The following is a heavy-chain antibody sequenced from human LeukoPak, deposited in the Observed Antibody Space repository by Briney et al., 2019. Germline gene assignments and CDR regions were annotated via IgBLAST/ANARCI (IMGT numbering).Heavy chain of an antibody. J-gene: IGHJ4*01. CDR3: ARDRGAYCGGDCYLGFDY. Sequence: PGGSLRLSCAASGFTFSSYTMNWVRQAPGKGLEWVSSIGRSSGYISYADSVKGRFTISRDNAKKSLYLQMTSLTAEDTAVYYCARDRGAYCGGDCYLGFDYWGRGTLVTLS. CDR2: IGRSSGYI. V-gene: IGHV3-21*01. D-gene: IGHD2-21*02. CDR1: GFTFSSYT.